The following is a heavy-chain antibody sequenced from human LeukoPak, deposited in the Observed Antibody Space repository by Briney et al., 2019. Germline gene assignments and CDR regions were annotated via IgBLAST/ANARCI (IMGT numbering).Heavy chain of an antibody. CDR3: ARVLRYCSGGNCYSGGLGYMDV. CDR2: IKQDGSEK. CDR1: GFTFSSYW. Sequence: GGSLRLSCAASGFTFSSYWMSWVRQAPGKGLEWVANIKQDGSEKYYVDSVKGRFTISRDNAKSSLYLQMNSLRAEDTAVYYCARVLRYCSGGNCYSGGLGYMDVWGKGTTVTISS. V-gene: IGHV3-7*01. J-gene: IGHJ6*03. D-gene: IGHD2-15*01.